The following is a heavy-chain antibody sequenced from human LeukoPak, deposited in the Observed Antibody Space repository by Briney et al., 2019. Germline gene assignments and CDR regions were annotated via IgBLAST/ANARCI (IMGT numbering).Heavy chain of an antibody. D-gene: IGHD6-13*01. Sequence: PGGSLRLSCAASGFTFSSYAMNWVRQAPGKGLEWVSGISGSGDSTHYADSVKGRFTISRDFSKNTLYLQMNSLRAEGTVIYYCAKKAAPGAAHFDYWGQGTLVTVSS. J-gene: IGHJ4*02. CDR1: GFTFSSYA. V-gene: IGHV3-23*01. CDR2: ISGSGDST. CDR3: AKKAAPGAAHFDY.